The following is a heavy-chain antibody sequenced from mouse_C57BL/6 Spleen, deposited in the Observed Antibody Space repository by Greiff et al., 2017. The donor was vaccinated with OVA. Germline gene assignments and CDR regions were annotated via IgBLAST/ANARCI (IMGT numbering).Heavy chain of an antibody. CDR2: ISSGGSYT. CDR3: ARHGGGSSNWYFDV. CDR1: GFTFSSYG. J-gene: IGHJ1*03. V-gene: IGHV5-6*01. Sequence: EVKLVESGGDLVKPGGSLKLSCAASGFTFSSYGMSWVRQTPDKRLGWVATISSGGSYTYYPDSVKGRFTISRDNAKNTLYLQMSSLKSEDTAMYYCARHGGGSSNWYFDVWGTGTTVTVSS. D-gene: IGHD1-1*01.